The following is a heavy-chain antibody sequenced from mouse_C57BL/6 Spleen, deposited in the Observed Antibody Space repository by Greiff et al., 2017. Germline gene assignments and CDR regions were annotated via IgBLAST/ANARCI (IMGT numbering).Heavy chain of an antibody. Sequence: EVMLVESGGGLVQPGGSLSLSCAASGFTFTDYYMSWVRQTPGKALEWLGFIRNKANGYTTEYSASVKGRFTISRDNSQSILDLQMNALRAEDSATYYCARYRANWDWYFDVWGTGTTVTVSS. J-gene: IGHJ1*03. D-gene: IGHD4-1*01. CDR3: ARYRANWDWYFDV. V-gene: IGHV7-3*01. CDR1: GFTFTDYY. CDR2: IRNKANGYTT.